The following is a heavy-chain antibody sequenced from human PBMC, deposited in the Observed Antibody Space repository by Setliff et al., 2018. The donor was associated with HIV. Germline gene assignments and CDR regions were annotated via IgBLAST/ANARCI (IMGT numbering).Heavy chain of an antibody. Sequence: ASVKVSCKASGYTFTRYAIHWLRQAPGQSLEWMGWINADNGDTKYSQKFQGRLTITRDTSANTVYMELSSLRSLTAADTAVYYCARGGLGVVGAIDYWSQGTLVTVSS. D-gene: IGHD2-15*01. J-gene: IGHJ4*02. CDR2: INADNGDT. CDR3: ARGGLGVVGAIDY. V-gene: IGHV1-3*01. CDR1: GYTFTRYA.